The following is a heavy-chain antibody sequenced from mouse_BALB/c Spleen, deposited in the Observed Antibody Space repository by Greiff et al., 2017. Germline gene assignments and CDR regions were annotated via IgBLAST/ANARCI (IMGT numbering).Heavy chain of an antibody. CDR1: GYTFTSYW. Sequence: DLVKPGASVKLSCKASGYTFTSYWINWIKQRPGQGLEWIGRIAPGSGSTYYNEMFKGKATLTVDTSSSTAYIQLSSLSSEDSAVYFCARSTTEGPLYYAMDYWGQGTSVTVSS. D-gene: IGHD1-1*01. CDR2: IAPGSGST. CDR3: ARSTTEGPLYYAMDY. J-gene: IGHJ4*01. V-gene: IGHV1S41*01.